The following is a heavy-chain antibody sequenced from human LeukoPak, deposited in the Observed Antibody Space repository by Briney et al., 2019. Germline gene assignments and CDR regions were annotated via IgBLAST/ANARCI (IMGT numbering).Heavy chain of an antibody. CDR2: INPNSGGT. D-gene: IGHD6-19*01. CDR1: GYTFTGYY. CDR3: ARDLYQWLPSTRPRDYYCYMDV. V-gene: IGHV1-2*02. J-gene: IGHJ6*03. Sequence: ASVKVSCKASGYTFTGYYIHWVRQAPGQGLEYMGWINPNSGGTNYAQKFQGRVTMTRDTSISTAYMELSRLRSDDTAVYHCARDLYQWLPSTRPRDYYCYMDVWGEGTTVTVSS.